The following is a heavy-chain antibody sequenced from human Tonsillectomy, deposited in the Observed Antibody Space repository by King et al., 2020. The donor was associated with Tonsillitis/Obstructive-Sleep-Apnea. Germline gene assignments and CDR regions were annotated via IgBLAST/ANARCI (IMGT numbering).Heavy chain of an antibody. CDR3: ARDSRWAFDI. CDR2: MRSGSDII. V-gene: IGHV3-48*02. CDR1: GFTFSSYS. Sequence: VQLVESGGGLGQPGGSLRLSCAASGFTFSSYSMNWVRQVPGKGLEWISYMRSGSDIIAYADSVKGRFTISRDNAKNSLYLQMNSLRDEDTAVYYCARDSRWAFDIWGQGTRVTVSS. J-gene: IGHJ3*02.